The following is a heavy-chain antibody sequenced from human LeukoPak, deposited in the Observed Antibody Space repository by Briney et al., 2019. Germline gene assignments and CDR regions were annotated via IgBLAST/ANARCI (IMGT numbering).Heavy chain of an antibody. D-gene: IGHD1-14*01. J-gene: IGHJ6*03. CDR1: GGSISKYY. CDR2: IYYSRST. Sequence: SQTLSLTCRVSGGSISKYYWSWIRQPPGQGLGWMGDIYYSRSTNYNPALRSRVTISVDTSKCHFALKLSSVTAADTAVYYCARMVSGYYYMDVWGKGTTVTISS. V-gene: IGHV4-59*01. CDR3: ARMVSGYYYMDV.